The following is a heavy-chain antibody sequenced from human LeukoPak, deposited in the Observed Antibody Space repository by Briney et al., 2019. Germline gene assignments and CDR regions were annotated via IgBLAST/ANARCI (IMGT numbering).Heavy chain of an antibody. V-gene: IGHV1-69*05. CDR3: ARGTISIVGALRFDP. CDR1: VCTFSSYA. J-gene: IGHJ5*02. Sequence: GASVKVSCKASVCTFSSYAISWVRQAPGQGLEWMGGIIPIFGTANYAQKFQGRVTINRDTSASTAYMELSSLRSEDTAVYYCARGTISIVGALRFDPWGQGTLVTVSS. CDR2: IIPIFGTA. D-gene: IGHD1-26*01.